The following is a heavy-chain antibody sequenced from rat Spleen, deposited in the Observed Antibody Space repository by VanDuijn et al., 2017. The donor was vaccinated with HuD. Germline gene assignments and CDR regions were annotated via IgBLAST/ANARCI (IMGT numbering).Heavy chain of an antibody. J-gene: IGHJ3*01. Sequence: EVQLVESDGGLVQPGRSLKLSCVASGFTFNNYWVTWIRQAPGKGLEWVASITNTGGTTYYGDSVKGRFTISRDDAGSTLSLQMDNLRSEDTATYYCARHPFGYWGQGTLVTVSS. CDR3: ARHPFGY. CDR2: ITNTGGTT. V-gene: IGHV5-31*01. CDR1: GFTFNNYW.